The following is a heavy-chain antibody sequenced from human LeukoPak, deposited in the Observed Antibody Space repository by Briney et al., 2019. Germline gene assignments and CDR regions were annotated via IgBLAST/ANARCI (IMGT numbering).Heavy chain of an antibody. CDR1: GDSISSGGYY. V-gene: IGHV4-39*07. J-gene: IGHJ5*02. CDR2: INHSGST. Sequence: SETLSLTCTVSGDSISSGGYYWSWIRQPPGKGLEWIGEINHSGSTNYNPSLKSRVTISVDTSKNQFSLKLSSVTAADTAVYYCARVGRVVPAPSYNWFDPWGQGTLVTVSS. CDR3: ARVGRVVPAPSYNWFDP. D-gene: IGHD2-2*01.